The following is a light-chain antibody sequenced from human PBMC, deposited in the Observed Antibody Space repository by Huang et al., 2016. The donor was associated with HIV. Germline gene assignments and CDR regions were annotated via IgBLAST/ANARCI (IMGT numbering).Light chain of an antibody. V-gene: IGKV1-NL1*01. CDR3: QQYYNTPYT. J-gene: IGKJ2*01. CDR2: ATS. CDR1: QGITKS. Sequence: DIQMTQSPFSLSASVGDRVTITCRASQGITKSVVWYQQKPGKAPKLLLFATSRLERGVPSRFSGSGSGTDFTLTISSLQPEDFATYYCQQYYNTPYTFGQGTKLEIK.